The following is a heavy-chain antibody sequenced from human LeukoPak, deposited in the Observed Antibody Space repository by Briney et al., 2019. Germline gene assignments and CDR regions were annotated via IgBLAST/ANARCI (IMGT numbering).Heavy chain of an antibody. CDR1: NFSINSDFY. CDR3: ARKGYCSGGSCYYHFDY. V-gene: IGHV4-38-2*02. D-gene: IGHD2-15*01. Sequence: SETLSLTCTVSNFSINSDFYWAWIRQPPGRGLEWIGTIFHGGSTFYKRSLKSRVTMSVDKSKNQFSLKLTSVTAADTAVYYCARKGYCSGGSCYYHFDYWGQGTLVAVSS. CDR2: IFHGGST. J-gene: IGHJ4*02.